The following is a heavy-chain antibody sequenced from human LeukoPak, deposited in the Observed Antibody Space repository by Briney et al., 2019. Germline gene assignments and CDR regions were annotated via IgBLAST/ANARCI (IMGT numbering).Heavy chain of an antibody. V-gene: IGHV4-59*01. CDR3: ARDRHVYGDYVDAFDI. D-gene: IGHD4-17*01. J-gene: IGHJ3*02. CDR1: GGSISSYY. Sequence: SETLSLTCTVSGGSISSYYWGWVRQPPGKGLEWIGYIYYSGSTNYNPSLKSRVTISVDTSKNQFSLKLSSVTAADTAVYYCARDRHVYGDYVDAFDIWGQGTMVTVSS. CDR2: IYYSGST.